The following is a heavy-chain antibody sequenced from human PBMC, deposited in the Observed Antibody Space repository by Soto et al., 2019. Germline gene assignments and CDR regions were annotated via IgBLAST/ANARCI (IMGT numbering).Heavy chain of an antibody. V-gene: IGHV4-31*03. D-gene: IGHD3-9*01. Sequence: QVHLQESGPGLVKPSQTLSLTCTVSGGSISSGGFYWSWIRQLPGKGLEWIGYIYYSGRTYYNPSLRSRVTISVDTSKTQFSLRLRSVTAADTAVYYCERAGYDILTGYSYFDSWGQGTLVTVSS. CDR1: GGSISSGGFY. CDR2: IYYSGRT. J-gene: IGHJ4*02. CDR3: ERAGYDILTGYSYFDS.